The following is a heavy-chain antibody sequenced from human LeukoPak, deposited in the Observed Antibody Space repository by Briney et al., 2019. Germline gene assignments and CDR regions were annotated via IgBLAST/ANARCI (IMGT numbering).Heavy chain of an antibody. Sequence: GASVKVSCKASGGTFSSYAISWVRQAPGQGLEWMGGIIPIFGTANYAQKFQGRVTITADESTSTACMELSSLRSEDTAVYYCARNYYDSSGYPLDYWGQGTLVTVSS. CDR2: IIPIFGTA. D-gene: IGHD3-22*01. CDR1: GGTFSSYA. CDR3: ARNYYDSSGYPLDY. V-gene: IGHV1-69*13. J-gene: IGHJ4*02.